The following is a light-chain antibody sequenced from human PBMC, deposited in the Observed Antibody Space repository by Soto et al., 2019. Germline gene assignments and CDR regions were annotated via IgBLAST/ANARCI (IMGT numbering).Light chain of an antibody. CDR2: EVT. V-gene: IGLV2-8*01. CDR1: SSDVGAYNY. CDR3: SSYAGGGNGHVA. Sequence: QSVLTQPFSASGSPGQSVTISCTGTSSDVGAYNYVSWYQQHPGKAPKLMIYEVTKRPSGVPDRFSGSKSGNTASLTVSGLQAEDEADYYCSSYAGGGNGHVAFGGGTKLTVL. J-gene: IGLJ2*01.